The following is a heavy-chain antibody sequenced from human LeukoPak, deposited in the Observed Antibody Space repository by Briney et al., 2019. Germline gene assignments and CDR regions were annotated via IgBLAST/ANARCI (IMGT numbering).Heavy chain of an antibody. CDR3: ARGDSGYDHFYHMDV. V-gene: IGHV1-2*02. CDR1: GYTFTPNY. J-gene: IGHJ6*03. D-gene: IGHD5-12*01. Sequence: ASVKVSCKASGYTFTPNYMHWVRQAPGQGLECMGWINPNSGGTNYAKKFQGRVTMTRDTSISTAYMELSRLIFDDTAVYYCARGDSGYDHFYHMDVWGKGTTVTIS. CDR2: INPNSGGT.